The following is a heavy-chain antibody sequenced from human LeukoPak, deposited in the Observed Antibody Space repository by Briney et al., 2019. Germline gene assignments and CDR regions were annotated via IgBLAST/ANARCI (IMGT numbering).Heavy chain of an antibody. Sequence: GGSLRLSCAASGFTFSDYAMSWVRQAPGKGLEWVSAITGSGAGTDYTDSVKGRFTISRDNSINRLYLQINSLRAEDTAVYYCAKRRFDSSGYFDYWGQGTLVTVSS. D-gene: IGHD3-22*01. V-gene: IGHV3-23*01. CDR1: GFTFSDYA. J-gene: IGHJ4*02. CDR3: AKRRFDSSGYFDY. CDR2: ITGSGAGT.